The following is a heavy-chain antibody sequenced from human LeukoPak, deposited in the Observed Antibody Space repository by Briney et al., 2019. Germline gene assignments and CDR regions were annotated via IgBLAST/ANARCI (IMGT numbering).Heavy chain of an antibody. D-gene: IGHD6-19*01. CDR1: GYSISSGYY. J-gene: IGHJ6*03. Sequence: PSETLSLTCTVSGYSISSGYYWGWIRQPPGKGLEWTGSIYHSGSTYYNPSLKSRVTISVDTSKNQFSLKLSSVTAADTAVYYCARRIAVADDYYYYYYMDVWGKGTTVTVSS. V-gene: IGHV4-38-2*02. CDR2: IYHSGST. CDR3: ARRIAVADDYYYYYYMDV.